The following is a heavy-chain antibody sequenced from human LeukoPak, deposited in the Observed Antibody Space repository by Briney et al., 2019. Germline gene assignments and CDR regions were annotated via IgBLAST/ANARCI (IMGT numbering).Heavy chain of an antibody. CDR1: GGTFSSYA. V-gene: IGHV1-69*04. J-gene: IGHJ6*02. Sequence: SVTVSCKASGGTFSSYAISWVRQAPGQGLEWMGRIIPILGIANYAQKFQGRVTITADKSTSTAYMELSSLRSEDTAVYYCARGSRDSSSSVDYYYYYGMDVWGQGTTVTVSS. CDR3: ARGSRDSSSSVDYYYYYGMDV. CDR2: IIPILGIA. D-gene: IGHD6-6*01.